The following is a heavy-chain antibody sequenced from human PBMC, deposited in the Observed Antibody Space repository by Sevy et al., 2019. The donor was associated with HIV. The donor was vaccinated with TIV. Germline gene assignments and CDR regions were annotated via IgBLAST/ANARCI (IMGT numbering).Heavy chain of an antibody. J-gene: IGHJ3*02. D-gene: IGHD1-26*01. CDR1: GFTFRIYT. CDR2: IVGSSVTI. Sequence: GESLKISCAASGFTFRIYTMSWVRQAPGKGLEWVSYIVGSSVTIYYADSVKGRFTISRDNAKNSLYLQMNSLRAEDTAVYYCAREIVGGPFDIWGQGTMVTVSS. CDR3: AREIVGGPFDI. V-gene: IGHV3-48*01.